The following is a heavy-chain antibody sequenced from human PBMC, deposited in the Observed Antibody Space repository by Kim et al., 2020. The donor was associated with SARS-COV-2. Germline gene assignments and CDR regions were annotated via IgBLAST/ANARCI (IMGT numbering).Heavy chain of an antibody. J-gene: IGHJ4*02. D-gene: IGHD6-13*01. Sequence: GGSLRLSCAASGFTFSSYAMSWVRQAPGKGLEWVSAISGSGGSTYYADSVKGRFTISRDNSKNTLYLQMNSLRAEDTAVYYCAKDQGYSSSWYLLPPFDYWGQGTLVTVSS. CDR2: ISGSGGST. V-gene: IGHV3-23*01. CDR3: AKDQGYSSSWYLLPPFDY. CDR1: GFTFSSYA.